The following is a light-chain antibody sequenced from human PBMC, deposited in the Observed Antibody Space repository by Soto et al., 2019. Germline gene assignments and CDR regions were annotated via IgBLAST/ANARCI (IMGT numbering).Light chain of an antibody. J-gene: IGKJ5*01. Sequence: VVLTQSPATLSLSPGERGTLSCGASQSVSSSYVAWYQHKPGLAPRLLIHDTSSRAIGIPDRLSGSKSWTNFTLTIRRMEPEDVGMYYCQQYGSSPITFGQGTRLDMK. V-gene: IGKV3D-20*01. CDR1: QSVSSSY. CDR2: DTS. CDR3: QQYGSSPIT.